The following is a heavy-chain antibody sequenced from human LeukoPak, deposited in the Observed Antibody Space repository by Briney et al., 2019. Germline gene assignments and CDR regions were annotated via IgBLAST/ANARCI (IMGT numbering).Heavy chain of an antibody. CDR3: ARDSGSYTLGGY. J-gene: IGHJ4*02. Sequence: ASVKVSCKASGYTFTSYHMHWVRQAPGQGLEWMGIINPSGGRTSNAQKFQGRVTMIRDTSTSTVYMELSSLRSEDTAVYYCARDSGSYTLGGYWGQGTLVTVSS. CDR1: GYTFTSYH. CDR2: INPSGGRT. V-gene: IGHV1-46*01. D-gene: IGHD1-26*01.